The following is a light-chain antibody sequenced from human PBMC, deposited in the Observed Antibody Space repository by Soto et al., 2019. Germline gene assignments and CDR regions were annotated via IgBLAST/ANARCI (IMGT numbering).Light chain of an antibody. CDR3: QQYGSSPWT. Sequence: EIVLTQSPGTLSLSPGERATLSCRASQSGSDSYLAWYQQKPGQPPRLLIYGVSSRGYGIPDRFSGSGSGTDFTLTISRLEPEDFAVYYCQQYGSSPWTFGQGTKVDIK. V-gene: IGKV3-20*01. CDR1: QSGSDSY. J-gene: IGKJ1*01. CDR2: GVS.